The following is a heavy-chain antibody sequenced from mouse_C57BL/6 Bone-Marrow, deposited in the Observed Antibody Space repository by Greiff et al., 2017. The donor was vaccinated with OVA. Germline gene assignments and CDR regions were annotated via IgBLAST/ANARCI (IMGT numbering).Heavy chain of an antibody. Sequence: DVMLVESGGGLVQPGGSLKLSCAASGFTFSDYYMYWVRQTPEKRLEWVAYISNGGGSTYYPDTVKGRFTISRDNAKNTLYLQMSRLKSEDTAMYYCARHNELGREGFDYWGQGTTLTVSS. D-gene: IGHD4-1*01. J-gene: IGHJ2*01. CDR3: ARHNELGREGFDY. CDR1: GFTFSDYY. V-gene: IGHV5-12*01. CDR2: ISNGGGST.